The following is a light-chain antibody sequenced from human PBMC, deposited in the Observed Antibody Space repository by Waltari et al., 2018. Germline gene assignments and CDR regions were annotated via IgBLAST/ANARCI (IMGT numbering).Light chain of an antibody. J-gene: IGLJ3*02. CDR2: DVK. Sequence: FLHHPGKPPKLMIHDVKGRPSGVSSCFSGSKSGNTASLTISGLQAEDEAIYYCNSYTSGRTWVFGGGTRLTVL. V-gene: IGLV2-14*03. CDR3: NSYTSGRTWV.